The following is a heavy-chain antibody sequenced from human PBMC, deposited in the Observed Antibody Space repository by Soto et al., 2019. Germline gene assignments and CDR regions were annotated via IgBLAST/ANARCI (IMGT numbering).Heavy chain of an antibody. D-gene: IGHD2-15*01. CDR1: GGSFSGYC. Sequence: SATLTLTCAVYGGSFSGYCWSWIRQPPGRGLEWIGEINHSGSTNYNPSLKSRVTISVDTSKNKFSLKLSSVTAADTAVYYCASVAATAYYYYGMDVWGQGPTVT. V-gene: IGHV4-34*01. J-gene: IGHJ6*02. CDR2: INHSGST. CDR3: ASVAATAYYYYGMDV.